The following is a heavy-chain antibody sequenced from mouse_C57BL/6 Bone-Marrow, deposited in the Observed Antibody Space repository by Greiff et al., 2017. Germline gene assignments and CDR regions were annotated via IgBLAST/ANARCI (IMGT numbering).Heavy chain of an antibody. Sequence: VQLKEPGPELVKPGASVKISCKASGYSFTDYNMNWVKQSHGKSLEWIGVINPNYGTTSYNQKFKGKATVTVDKSSSTAYMQLNSLTSEDSAVYYCARRGTTADGWGTGTTVTVSS. D-gene: IGHD1-2*01. CDR2: INPNYGTT. J-gene: IGHJ1*03. V-gene: IGHV1-39*01. CDR3: ARRGTTADG. CDR1: GYSFTDYN.